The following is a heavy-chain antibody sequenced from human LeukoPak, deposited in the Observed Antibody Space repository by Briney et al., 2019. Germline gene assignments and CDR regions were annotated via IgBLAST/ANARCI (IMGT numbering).Heavy chain of an antibody. D-gene: IGHD1-1*01. CDR3: AKERSGFNFDY. V-gene: IGHV3-33*06. Sequence: GRSLRLSCAASGFTFSSYGMHWVRQAPGKGLEWVAVIWYDGSNKYYADSVKGRFTISRDNSKNTLYLQMNSPRAEDTAVYYCAKERSGFNFDYWGQGTLVTVSS. J-gene: IGHJ4*02. CDR1: GFTFSSYG. CDR2: IWYDGSNK.